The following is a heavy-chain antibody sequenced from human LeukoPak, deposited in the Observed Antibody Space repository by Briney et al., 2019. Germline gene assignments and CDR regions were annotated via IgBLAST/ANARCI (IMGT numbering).Heavy chain of an antibody. CDR1: GYTFTGYY. CDR2: INPNSGGT. J-gene: IGHJ5*02. D-gene: IGHD3-10*01. V-gene: IGHV1-2*02. Sequence: GASVKVSCKASGYTFTGYYMHWVRQAPGQGLEWMGWINPNSGGTNYAQKFQGRVTMTRDTSISTAYMELSRLRSDDTAVYYCARGTWFGAPYNWFDPWGQGTLVTVSS. CDR3: ARGTWFGAPYNWFDP.